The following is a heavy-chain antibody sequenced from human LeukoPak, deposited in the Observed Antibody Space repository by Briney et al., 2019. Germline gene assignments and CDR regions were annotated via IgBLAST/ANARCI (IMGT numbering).Heavy chain of an antibody. J-gene: IGHJ2*01. CDR3: ARLRGWGWLETDWYFDL. CDR2: IYHSGST. V-gene: IGHV4-4*02. D-gene: IGHD5-24*01. Sequence: SETLSLTCAVSGGSISSSNWWSWVRQPPGKGLEWIGEIYHSGSTYYNPSLKSRVTISVDTSKNQFSLKLSSVTAADTAVYYCARLRGWGWLETDWYFDLWGRGTLVTVSS. CDR1: GGSISSSNW.